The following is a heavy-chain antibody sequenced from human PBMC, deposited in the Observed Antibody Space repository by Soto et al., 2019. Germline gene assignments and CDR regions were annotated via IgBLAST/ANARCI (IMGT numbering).Heavy chain of an antibody. CDR1: GYTFTSYG. CDR2: VSAYNGNT. V-gene: IGHV1-18*01. CDR3: ARERIVSSSSIVGLNYYYYGMDV. D-gene: IGHD6-6*01. Sequence: QVQLVQSGAEVKKPGASVKVSCKASGYTFTSYGISWVRQAPGQGLEWMGWVSAYNGNTNYAQKLQGRVTMTTDTSTSTAYMELRSLRSDDTAVYYCARERIVSSSSIVGLNYYYYGMDVWGQGTTVTVSS. J-gene: IGHJ6*02.